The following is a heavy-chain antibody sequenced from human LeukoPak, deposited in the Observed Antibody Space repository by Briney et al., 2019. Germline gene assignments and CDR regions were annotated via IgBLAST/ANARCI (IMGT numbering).Heavy chain of an antibody. D-gene: IGHD3-22*01. CDR2: IYYSGST. CDR1: GVSISSSSYY. V-gene: IGHV4-39*01. Sequence: PSETLSLTCTVSGVSISSSSYYWGWIRQPPGKGLAWIGSIYYSGSTYYNPSLKSRVTISVDTSKNQFSLKLSSVTAADTAVYYCARHSGPLYDSSGYYSDDAFYIWGQGTMITVS. CDR3: ARHSGPLYDSSGYYSDDAFYI. J-gene: IGHJ3*02.